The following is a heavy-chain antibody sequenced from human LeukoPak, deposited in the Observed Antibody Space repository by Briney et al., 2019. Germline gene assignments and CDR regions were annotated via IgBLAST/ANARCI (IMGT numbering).Heavy chain of an antibody. J-gene: IGHJ2*01. CDR1: GGSISSYY. Sequence: SETLSLTCTVSGGSISSYYWSWIRQPPGKGLEWIGYIYYSGSTNYNPSLKSRVTISVDTSKNQFSLKLSSVTAADTAVYYCARLLSMVRGVSGYFDLWGRGTLVTVSS. CDR2: IYYSGST. V-gene: IGHV4-59*01. CDR3: ARLLSMVRGVSGYFDL. D-gene: IGHD3-10*01.